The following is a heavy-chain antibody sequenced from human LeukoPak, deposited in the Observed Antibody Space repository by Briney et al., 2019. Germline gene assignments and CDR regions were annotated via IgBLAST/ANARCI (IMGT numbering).Heavy chain of an antibody. J-gene: IGHJ4*02. Sequence: PGGSLRLSCVASGFTYVNHAMSWVRRAPGKGLDWVSGISGSGDRTHYADSVKGRFTISRDNSKNTMYLQMNSLRAEDTAVYYCARDKGVDNSGYYNGFFDFWGQGTLVTVSS. CDR1: GFTYVNHA. V-gene: IGHV3-23*01. CDR2: ISGSGDRT. CDR3: ARDKGVDNSGYYNGFFDF. D-gene: IGHD3-22*01.